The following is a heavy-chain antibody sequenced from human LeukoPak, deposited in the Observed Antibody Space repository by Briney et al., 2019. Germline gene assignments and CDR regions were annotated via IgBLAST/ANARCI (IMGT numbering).Heavy chain of an antibody. J-gene: IGHJ4*02. CDR3: AKERMTTVFDY. CDR1: GFSFGTYG. Sequence: QPGRSLRLSCAASGFSFGTYGMHWVRQAPGKGLEWVAVIWDDGTTKYYADSVKGRFTTSRDNSKNTLYLQMNSLRAEDTAVYYCAKERMTTVFDYWGQGTLVTVSS. CDR2: IWDDGTTK. D-gene: IGHD4-17*01. V-gene: IGHV3-33*06.